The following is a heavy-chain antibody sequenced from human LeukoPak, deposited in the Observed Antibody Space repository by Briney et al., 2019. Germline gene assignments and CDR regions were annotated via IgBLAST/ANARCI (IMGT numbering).Heavy chain of an antibody. CDR1: GGSMTNYH. CDR3: ARVWRNPSFGVDV. J-gene: IGHJ6*02. Sequence: SETLSLTCTVSGGSMTNYHWSWIRQPPGKGLEWIGYIFDSGTTNYSPSLKSRVTISLDTSKNQSSLKLSSVTAADTAVYYCARVWRNPSFGVDVWGQGTTVTVSS. CDR2: IFDSGTT. D-gene: IGHD1-14*01. V-gene: IGHV4-59*08.